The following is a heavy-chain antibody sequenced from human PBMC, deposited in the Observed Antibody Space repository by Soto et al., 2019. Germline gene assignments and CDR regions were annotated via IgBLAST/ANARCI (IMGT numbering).Heavy chain of an antibody. CDR2: IYRTGST. Sequence: SETLSLTCGASGGSFTSNNWWTWVRQPPGQGLEWIGEIYRTGSTNYNPSLKSRVTISLDKSENQFSLKVTSLTAADTAVYYCASRDPGTSVDYWGQGTLVTVSS. J-gene: IGHJ4*02. CDR1: GGSFTSNNW. CDR3: ASRDPGTSVDY. D-gene: IGHD1-7*01. V-gene: IGHV4-4*02.